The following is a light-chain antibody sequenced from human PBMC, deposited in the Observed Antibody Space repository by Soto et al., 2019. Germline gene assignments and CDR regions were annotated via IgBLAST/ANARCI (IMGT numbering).Light chain of an antibody. CDR3: QQYNSYQYT. Sequence: DIQMTQSPSTLSASVGDRVTITCRASQSISSWLAWYQQKPGKAPKLLIYKASSLEGGIPSRFSGSGSETEFTLTISSLQPEDFATYYCQQYNSYQYTFGQWTKVDIK. CDR2: KAS. CDR1: QSISSW. J-gene: IGKJ2*01. V-gene: IGKV1-5*03.